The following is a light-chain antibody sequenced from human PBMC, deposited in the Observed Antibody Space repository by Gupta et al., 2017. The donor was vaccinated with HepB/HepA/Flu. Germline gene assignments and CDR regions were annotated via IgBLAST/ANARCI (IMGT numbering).Light chain of an antibody. Sequence: SYELTQPPSVSVSPGQTASITCSGDKLGDKYACWYQQKPGQSPVLVIYQDSKRPSGIPERFSGSNSGNTATLTISGTQAMDEADYYCQAWDSSNVVCGGGTKLTGL. CDR2: QDS. CDR1: KLGDKY. J-gene: IGLJ2*01. CDR3: QAWDSSNVV. V-gene: IGLV3-1*01.